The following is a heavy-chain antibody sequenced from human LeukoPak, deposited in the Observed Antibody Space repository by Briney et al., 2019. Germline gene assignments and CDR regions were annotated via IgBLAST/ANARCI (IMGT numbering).Heavy chain of an antibody. J-gene: IGHJ1*01. CDR1: GFTFDNYA. CDR3: ARAYKDRSLAGKKEFFQH. D-gene: IGHD6-19*01. CDR2: ISWNSGTI. Sequence: AGMSLRLSCAASGFTFDNYAMNWVRQVPGKGLEWISLISWNSGTIGYADSVKGRFTISRDNANNFLYLQMNSLRAEDTALYYCARAYKDRSLAGKKEFFQHWGQGTLVTVSS. V-gene: IGHV3-9*01.